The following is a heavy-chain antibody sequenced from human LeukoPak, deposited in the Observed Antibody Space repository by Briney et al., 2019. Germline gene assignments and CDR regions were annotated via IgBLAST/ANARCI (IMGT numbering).Heavy chain of an antibody. CDR3: ARRSWYYYDSSGYRKAPGAFDI. Sequence: SQTLSLTCAVYGGSFSGYYWSWIRQPPGKGLEWIGEINHSGSTNYNPSLKSRVTISVDTSKNQFSLKLSSVTAADTAVYYCARRSWYYYDSSGYRKAPGAFDIWGQGTMVTVSS. D-gene: IGHD3-22*01. J-gene: IGHJ3*02. CDR2: INHSGST. V-gene: IGHV4-34*01. CDR1: GGSFSGYY.